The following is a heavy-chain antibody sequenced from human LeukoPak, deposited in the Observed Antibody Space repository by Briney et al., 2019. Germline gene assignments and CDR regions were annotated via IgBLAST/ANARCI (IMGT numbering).Heavy chain of an antibody. V-gene: IGHV1-18*04. CDR1: GYTFTTYY. J-gene: IGHJ4*02. Sequence: GASVKVSCKASGYTFTTYYVHWVRQAPGQGLEWMGWISAYNGNTNYAQEFQGRVTVTTDTSTSTAYMELRSLRSDDTAVYYCAREIVDVVVPAAPIFDYWGQGTLVTVSS. D-gene: IGHD2-2*01. CDR2: ISAYNGNT. CDR3: AREIVDVVVPAAPIFDY.